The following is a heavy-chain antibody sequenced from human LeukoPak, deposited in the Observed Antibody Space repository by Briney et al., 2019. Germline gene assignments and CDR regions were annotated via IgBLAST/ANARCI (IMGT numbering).Heavy chain of an antibody. J-gene: IGHJ5*02. V-gene: IGHV5-51*01. Sequence: HGESLKISCRGSGYRFTSNWIGWVRQMPGKGLEWMGIIYPGDSDTRYSPSFQGQVTISADKSISTASLQWSSLKASDTAMYYCARSYDSDSSGYYIWFDPWGQGTLVTVSS. CDR1: GYRFTSNW. CDR2: IYPGDSDT. CDR3: ARSYDSDSSGYYIWFDP. D-gene: IGHD3-22*01.